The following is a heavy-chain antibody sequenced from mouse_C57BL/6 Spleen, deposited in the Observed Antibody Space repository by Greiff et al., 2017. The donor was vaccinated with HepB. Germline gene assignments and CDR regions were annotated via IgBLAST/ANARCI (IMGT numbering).Heavy chain of an antibody. CDR3: TLNWDEGAMDY. Sequence: VQLQQSGAELVRPGASVKLSCTASGFNIKDYYMHWVKQRPEQGLEWIGRIDPEDGDTEYAPKFQGKATMTADTSSNTVYLQLSSWTSEDTAVYYCTLNWDEGAMDYWGQGTSVTVSS. D-gene: IGHD4-1*01. V-gene: IGHV14-1*01. J-gene: IGHJ4*01. CDR1: GFNIKDYY. CDR2: IDPEDGDT.